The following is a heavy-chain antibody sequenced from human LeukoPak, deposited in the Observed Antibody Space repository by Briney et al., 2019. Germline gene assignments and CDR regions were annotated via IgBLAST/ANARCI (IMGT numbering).Heavy chain of an antibody. D-gene: IGHD4-11*01. V-gene: IGHV3-23*01. Sequence: RQAPGKGLEWVAVTAGGGDGTYYADSVKGRFTISRDNSNNTLYLQMNGLRAEDTAVYYCAKLTTSWGQGTLVTVSS. J-gene: IGHJ4*02. CDR3: AKLTTS. CDR2: TAGGGDGT.